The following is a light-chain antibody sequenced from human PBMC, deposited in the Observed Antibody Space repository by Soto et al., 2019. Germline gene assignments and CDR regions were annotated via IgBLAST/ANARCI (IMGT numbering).Light chain of an antibody. CDR1: QSISADY. CDR3: QHYGISVFT. V-gene: IGKV3-20*01. J-gene: IGKJ3*01. CDR2: GGS. Sequence: EIVLTQSPGTLSLSPGGRAALSCRASQSISADYLVWYQQKPGQAPRLLIYGGSSRATGIPDRFSGSGSGTDFTLTISRLAPEDGAVYYCQHYGISVFTVGPGTKVDIK.